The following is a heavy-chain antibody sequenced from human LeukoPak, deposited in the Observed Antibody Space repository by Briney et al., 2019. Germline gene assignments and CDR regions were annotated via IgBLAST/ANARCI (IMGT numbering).Heavy chain of an antibody. CDR2: MNPNSGNT. CDR3: AREASVYDSSGYYDAFDI. Sequence: GASVKVSCKASGYTFTSYDINWVRQATGQGLEWMGWMNPNSGNTGYAQKFQGRVTMTRNTSISTAYMELSSPRSEDTAGYYCAREASVYDSSGYYDAFDIWGQGTMVTVSS. CDR1: GYTFTSYD. J-gene: IGHJ3*02. V-gene: IGHV1-8*01. D-gene: IGHD3-22*01.